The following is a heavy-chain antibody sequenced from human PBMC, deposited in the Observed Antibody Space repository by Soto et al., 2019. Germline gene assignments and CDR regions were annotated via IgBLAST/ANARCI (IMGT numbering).Heavy chain of an antibody. Sequence: EVQLVESGGGLVQPGGSLRLSWAASGFTFSSYSMNWVRQAPGKGLEWVSYISSSSSTIYYADSVKGRFTISRDNAKNSLYLQRNSLRAEDTAVYYCARDRGVYLYYFDYWGQGTLVTVSS. CDR3: ARDRGVYLYYFDY. V-gene: IGHV3-48*01. CDR2: ISSSSSTI. J-gene: IGHJ4*02. D-gene: IGHD1-20*01. CDR1: GFTFSSYS.